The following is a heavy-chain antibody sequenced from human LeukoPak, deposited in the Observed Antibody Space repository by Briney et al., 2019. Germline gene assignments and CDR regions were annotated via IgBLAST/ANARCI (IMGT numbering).Heavy chain of an antibody. CDR2: ISSRSGYI. CDR1: GFTFSSYS. J-gene: IGHJ4*02. D-gene: IGHD3-10*01. CDR3: ARDFGRYYSDY. V-gene: IGHV3-21*01. Sequence: GGSLRLSCAASGFTFSSYSMNWVRQAPGKGLEWVSSISSRSGYIYYADSVKGRFTISRDNAKNSLYLQMNSLRAEDTAVYYCARDFGRYYSDYWGQGTLVTVSS.